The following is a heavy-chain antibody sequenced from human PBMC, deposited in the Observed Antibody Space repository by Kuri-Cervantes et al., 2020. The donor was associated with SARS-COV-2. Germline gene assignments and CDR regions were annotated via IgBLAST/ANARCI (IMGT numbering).Heavy chain of an antibody. CDR3: ARAVYNSGFFDF. J-gene: IGHJ4*02. CDR1: GFTFSTFG. V-gene: IGHV3-33*08. D-gene: IGHD2-8*01. Sequence: GGSLRLSCAASGFTFSTFGMHWVRQAPGKGPEWVAGVWEDGSNEKYADSVKGRFSISRDNSKKMLYLQMNSLRDEDTAVYYCARAVYNSGFFDFWGQGTLVTVSS. CDR2: VWEDGSNE.